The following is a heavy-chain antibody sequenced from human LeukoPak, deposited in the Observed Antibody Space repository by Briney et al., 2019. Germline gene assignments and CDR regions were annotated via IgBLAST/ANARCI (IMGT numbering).Heavy chain of an antibody. D-gene: IGHD6-13*01. V-gene: IGHV3-33*08. CDR3: ARDRGIAAAGTDY. J-gene: IGHJ4*02. CDR2: IWYDGSNK. CDR1: GFTFSSYG. Sequence: PGGSLRLSCAASGFTFSSYGMHWVRQAPGKGLEWVAVIWYDGSNKYYADSVKGRFTISRDNSNNTLYPQMNSLRAEDAAVYYCARDRGIAAAGTDYWGQGTLVSVSS.